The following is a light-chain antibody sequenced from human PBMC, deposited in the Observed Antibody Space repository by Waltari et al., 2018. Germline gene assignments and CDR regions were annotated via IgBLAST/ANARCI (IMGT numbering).Light chain of an antibody. J-gene: IGLJ3*02. Sequence: SALTQPRSVSGSPAQSVTISCTGTTSDVGGYNYVSWYQHHPGKALKLMIFDVTQRPSGVPDRFSGSKSAHTASLTISGRQAEDEADYYCCSFAGTYTWVFGGGTKVTVL. V-gene: IGLV2-11*01. CDR1: TSDVGGYNY. CDR2: DVT. CDR3: CSFAGTYTWV.